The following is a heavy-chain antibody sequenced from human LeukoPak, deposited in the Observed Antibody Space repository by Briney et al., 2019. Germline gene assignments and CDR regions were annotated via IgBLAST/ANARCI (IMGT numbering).Heavy chain of an antibody. J-gene: IGHJ5*02. Sequence: ASVKVSCKASGYTFTSYDINWVRQATGQGLEWMGWINPNSGGTNYAQKFQGRVTMTRDTSISTAYMELSRLRSDDTAVYYCTRSVITMVRGVTEKNWFDPWGQGTLVTVSS. D-gene: IGHD3-10*01. CDR3: TRSVITMVRGVTEKNWFDP. CDR2: INPNSGGT. V-gene: IGHV1-2*02. CDR1: GYTFTSYD.